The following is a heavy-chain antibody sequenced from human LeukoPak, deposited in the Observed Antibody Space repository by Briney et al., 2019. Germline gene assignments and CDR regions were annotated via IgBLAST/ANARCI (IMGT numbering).Heavy chain of an antibody. V-gene: IGHV3-23*01. CDR2: ISGSGGST. J-gene: IGHJ4*02. CDR1: GFTFSSYG. Sequence: GGTLRLSCAASGFTFSSYGMSWGRQAPGKGLEWVSAISGSGGSTYYADSVKGRFTISRDNSKNTLYLQMNSLRAEDTAVYYCAKSVGRSGSFDYWGQGTLVTVSS. D-gene: IGHD3-10*01. CDR3: AKSVGRSGSFDY.